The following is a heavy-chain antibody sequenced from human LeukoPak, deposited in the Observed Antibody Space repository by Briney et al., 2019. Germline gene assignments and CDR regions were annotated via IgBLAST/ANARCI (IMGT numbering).Heavy chain of an antibody. V-gene: IGHV4-39*07. CDR1: GGSISSSSYY. CDR3: ASRVDSSGYYTWYDP. J-gene: IGHJ5*02. CDR2: IYYSGST. D-gene: IGHD3-22*01. Sequence: SETLSLTCTVSGGSISSSSYYWGWIRQPPGKGLEWIGSIYYSGSTYYNPSLKSRVTISVDTSKNQFFLKLSSVTAADTAVYYCASRVDSSGYYTWYDPWGQGTLVTVSS.